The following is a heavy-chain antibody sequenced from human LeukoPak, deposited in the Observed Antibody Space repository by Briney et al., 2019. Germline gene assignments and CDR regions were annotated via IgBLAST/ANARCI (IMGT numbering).Heavy chain of an antibody. CDR1: GFTFSSYG. D-gene: IGHD5-12*01. J-gene: IGHJ4*02. CDR2: IRYDGSNK. Sequence: GGSLRLSCAASGFTFSSYGMHWVRQAAGKGLEWVAFIRYDGSNKYYADSVKGRFTISRDHSKNTLYLQMNSLRAEDTAVYYCAKYSGYDHLFDYWGQGTLVTVSS. V-gene: IGHV3-30*02. CDR3: AKYSGYDHLFDY.